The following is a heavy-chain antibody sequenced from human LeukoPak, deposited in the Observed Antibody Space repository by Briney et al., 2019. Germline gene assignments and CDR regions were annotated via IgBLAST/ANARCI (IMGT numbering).Heavy chain of an antibody. J-gene: IGHJ6*02. Sequence: QTGTSLRLSCTTSGFIFNNYAMHWVRQPPGKVLEWVSNINWDGTVKAYADSLKGRFTISRDNAKNSLYLQMNSLTPEDTALYYCVREKRGPGNFDKYYGMDVWGQGTTITVSS. CDR1: GFIFNNYA. CDR2: INWDGTVK. D-gene: IGHD4-23*01. CDR3: VREKRGPGNFDKYYGMDV. V-gene: IGHV3-9*01.